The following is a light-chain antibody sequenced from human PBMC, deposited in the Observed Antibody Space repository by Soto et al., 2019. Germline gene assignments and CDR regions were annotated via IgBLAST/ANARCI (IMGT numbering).Light chain of an antibody. CDR3: QQYHTSPLP. J-gene: IGKJ1*01. V-gene: IGKV3-20*01. Sequence: IVLPQSTATLSLSPGERATLSCRASQSITTSLAWYQQKSGQAPRLLIYDASNRATGIPVRFSGSGSGTEYPLTISRLEPEDFALYYCQQYHTSPLPFGQRTKVDIK. CDR2: DAS. CDR1: QSITTS.